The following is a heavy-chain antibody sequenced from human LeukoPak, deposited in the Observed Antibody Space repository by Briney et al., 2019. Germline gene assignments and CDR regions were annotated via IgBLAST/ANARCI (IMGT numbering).Heavy chain of an antibody. CDR1: GGSISSHY. D-gene: IGHD3-3*01. CDR2: IYYSGST. CDR3: ARAKATYYDFWSGYYTPYYYYYYMDV. V-gene: IGHV4-59*11. J-gene: IGHJ6*03. Sequence: SETLSLTCTVSGGSISSHYWSWIRQPPGKGLEWIGYIYYSGSTNYNPSLKSRVTISVDPSKNQFSLKLSSVTAADTAVYYCARAKATYYDFWSGYYTPYYYYYYMDVWGKGTTVTVSS.